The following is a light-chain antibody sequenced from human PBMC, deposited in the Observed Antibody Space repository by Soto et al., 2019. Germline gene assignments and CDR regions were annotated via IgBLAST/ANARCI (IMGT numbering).Light chain of an antibody. CDR1: QSISGW. CDR3: QHYSTYWET. Sequence: DIQMTQSPSTLSASVGDRVTITCRASQSISGWLAWYQQEPGKAPKLLIYDASSLASGVPSRFSGSGSGTEFSLTISSLQPDDCATYYCQHYSTYWETFGQGTKVDIK. V-gene: IGKV1-5*01. CDR2: DAS. J-gene: IGKJ1*01.